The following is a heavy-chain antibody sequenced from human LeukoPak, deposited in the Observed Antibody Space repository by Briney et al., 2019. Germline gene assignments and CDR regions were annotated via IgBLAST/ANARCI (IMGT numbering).Heavy chain of an antibody. D-gene: IGHD3-3*01. Sequence: SVKVSCKASGTTFRSQTISWLRHVPRQGLEWMGGIIPFPGTTTYAQKFQGRVTITADESTSTAYMELSSLRSEDTAVYYCARDGGYYDFWSGYQADYYYMDVWGKGTTVTVSS. CDR2: IIPFPGTT. V-gene: IGHV1-69*13. CDR1: GTTFRSQT. CDR3: ARDGGYYDFWSGYQADYYYMDV. J-gene: IGHJ6*03.